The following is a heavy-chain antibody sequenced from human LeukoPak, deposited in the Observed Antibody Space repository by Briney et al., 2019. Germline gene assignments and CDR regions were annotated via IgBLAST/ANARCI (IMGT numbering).Heavy chain of an antibody. CDR3: AIPGYYDILTGYPREGAFDI. J-gene: IGHJ3*02. Sequence: GGSLRLSCAASGFTVSRKYMTWVRQAPGKGLEWVSAIYTGDYTDYADSVKGRFTISRDNAKNSLYLQMNSLRAEDTAVYYCAIPGYYDILTGYPREGAFDIWGQGTMVTVSS. V-gene: IGHV3-53*01. D-gene: IGHD3-9*01. CDR1: GFTVSRKY. CDR2: IYTGDYT.